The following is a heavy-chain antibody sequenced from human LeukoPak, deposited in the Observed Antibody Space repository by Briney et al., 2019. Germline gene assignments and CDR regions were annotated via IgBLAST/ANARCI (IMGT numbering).Heavy chain of an antibody. CDR1: GFTFRSYA. CDR2: ISGSGVST. J-gene: IGHJ4*02. CDR3: VKGGVDCSSTSCYVDY. D-gene: IGHD2-2*01. Sequence: GGSLRLSCVASGFTFRSYAMSWVRQAPGKGLEWVSIISGSGVSTYYVDSVKGRFTISRGNSKNTLYLQMNSLRAEDTAIYYCVKGGVDCSSTSCYVDYWGQGILVTVSS. V-gene: IGHV3-23*01.